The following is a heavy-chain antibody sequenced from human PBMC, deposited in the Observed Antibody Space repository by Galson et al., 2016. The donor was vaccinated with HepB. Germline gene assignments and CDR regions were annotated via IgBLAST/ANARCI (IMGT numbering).Heavy chain of an antibody. CDR1: GFSFSNSG. CDR2: IWYDGSNK. Sequence: SLRLSCAASGFSFSNSGMHWVRRAPGKGLAWVAVIWYDGSNKYYADSVKGRFTISRDNSKNALYLQMNSLRAEDTAVYYCARDAQWPGYYFDYWGQGTLVTVSS. V-gene: IGHV3-33*08. D-gene: IGHD6-19*01. CDR3: ARDAQWPGYYFDY. J-gene: IGHJ4*02.